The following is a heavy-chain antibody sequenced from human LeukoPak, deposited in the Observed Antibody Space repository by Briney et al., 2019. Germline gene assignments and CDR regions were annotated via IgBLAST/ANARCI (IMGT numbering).Heavy chain of an antibody. J-gene: IGHJ4*02. Sequence: GGSLRLSCAASGFTFSSYGMHWVRQAPGKGLEWVSAISGSGGSTYYADSVKGRFTISRDNSKNTLYLQMNSLRAEDTAVYYCAKDDFWSGYSDYWGQGTLVTVSS. CDR3: AKDDFWSGYSDY. CDR2: ISGSGGST. V-gene: IGHV3-23*01. D-gene: IGHD3-3*01. CDR1: GFTFSSYG.